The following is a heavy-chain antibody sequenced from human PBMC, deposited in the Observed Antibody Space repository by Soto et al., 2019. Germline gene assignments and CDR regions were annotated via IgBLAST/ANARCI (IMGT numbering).Heavy chain of an antibody. V-gene: IGHV4-61*08. J-gene: IGHJ5*02. D-gene: IGHD3-10*01. Sequence: SETLSLTCTVSGDSISSDGYYWSWIRQPPGKGLEWIGYIYYSGSTNYNPSLKSRVTISVDTSKNQFSLKLSSVTAADTAVYYCARARLSRSWWFDPWGQGTLVTVSS. CDR3: ARARLSRSWWFDP. CDR2: IYYSGST. CDR1: GDSISSDGYY.